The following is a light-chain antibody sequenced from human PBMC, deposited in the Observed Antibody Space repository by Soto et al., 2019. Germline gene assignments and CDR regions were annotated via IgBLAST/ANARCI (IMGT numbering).Light chain of an antibody. CDR2: RNN. CDR3: AAWDDSLSGLWG. V-gene: IGLV1-47*01. CDR1: RSNIGSNY. J-gene: IGLJ3*02. Sequence: QAVVTQPPSASGTPGQRVTISCSGSRSNIGSNYVYWYQQLPGTAPKLLIYRNNQRPSGVPDRFAGSKSGTSASLAISGLRSEEEADYYCAAWDDSLSGLWGFGGATKLTV.